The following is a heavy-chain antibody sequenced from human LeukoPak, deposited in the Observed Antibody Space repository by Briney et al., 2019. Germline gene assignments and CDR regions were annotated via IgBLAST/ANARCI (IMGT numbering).Heavy chain of an antibody. Sequence: GRSLRLSCVVSGFTFSSYGFHWVRQTPGKGLEWVAAIWYDGSKRYHADSVKGRFTIPRDDSKNTLYLQMNSPRGDDTAVYYCAKDVGKWESLHFFDYWGQGTLVTVSS. D-gene: IGHD1-26*01. CDR3: AKDVGKWESLHFFDY. J-gene: IGHJ4*02. V-gene: IGHV3-33*06. CDR2: IWYDGSKR. CDR1: GFTFSSYG.